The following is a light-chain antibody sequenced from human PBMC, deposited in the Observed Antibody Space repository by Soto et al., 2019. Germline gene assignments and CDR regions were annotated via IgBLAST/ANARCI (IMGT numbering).Light chain of an antibody. CDR2: EVS. CDR1: SRDVGAYNL. J-gene: IGLJ1*01. V-gene: IGLV2-23*02. Sequence: QSVLTQAASVSGCPGQSITISCSGTSRDVGAYNLVSWYQQFPGKAPKLMIFEVSQRPSGVSSRFSGSKSGSTASLTISGIPADDEADYYFCSFAGGRNVFGTGTTVTVL. CDR3: CSFAGGRNV.